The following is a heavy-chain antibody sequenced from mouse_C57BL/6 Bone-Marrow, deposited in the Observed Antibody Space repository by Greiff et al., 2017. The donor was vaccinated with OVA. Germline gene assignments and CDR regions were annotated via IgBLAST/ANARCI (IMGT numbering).Heavy chain of an antibody. J-gene: IGHJ4*01. CDR1: GYTFTSYG. CDR2: IYIGNGYT. D-gene: IGHD4-1*01. Sequence: VQLQQSGAELVRPGSSVKMSCKTSGYTFTSYGINWVKQRPGQGLEWIGYIYIGNGYTAYNEKFKGKATLTSDTSSSTAYMQLSSLTSEDSAIYFCARDETGRGDYWGQGPAVTVSS. V-gene: IGHV1-58*01. CDR3: ARDETGRGDY.